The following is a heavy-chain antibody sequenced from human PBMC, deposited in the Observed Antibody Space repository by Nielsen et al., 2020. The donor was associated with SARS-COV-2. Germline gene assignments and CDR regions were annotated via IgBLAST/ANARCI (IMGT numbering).Heavy chain of an antibody. CDR3: ARALFSAAGTLGY. V-gene: IGHV3-66*01. CDR1: GFVVSSNY. CDR2: IYSGGST. Sequence: GGSLGLSCAASGFVVSSNYLTWVRQAPGKGLEWVSVIYSGGSTYYADSVKGRFTISRDNSKNTLYLQMNSLRAEDTAVYFCARALFSAAGTLGYWGHGTLVTVSA. D-gene: IGHD6-13*01. J-gene: IGHJ4*01.